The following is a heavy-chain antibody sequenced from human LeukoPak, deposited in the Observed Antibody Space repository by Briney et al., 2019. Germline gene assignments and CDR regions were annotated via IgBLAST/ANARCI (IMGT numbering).Heavy chain of an antibody. D-gene: IGHD3-3*01. CDR1: GGSIIGYY. Sequence: SETLSLTCTVSGGSIIGYYWNWIRQPPGKGLDWIGYIYHSGSTNYNPSLKSRVTMSVDTSKTQISLKLRAVTAADTAVYYCARSQVWSDYWGYFDYWGQGTLVTVSS. CDR3: ARSQVWSDYWGYFDY. V-gene: IGHV4-59*01. CDR2: IYHSGST. J-gene: IGHJ4*02.